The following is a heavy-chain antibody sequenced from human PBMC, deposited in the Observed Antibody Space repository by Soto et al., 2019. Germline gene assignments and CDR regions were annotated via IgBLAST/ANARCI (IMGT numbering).Heavy chain of an antibody. D-gene: IGHD1-26*01. CDR2: ISSSSYI. J-gene: IGHJ4*02. CDR1: GFTFSSYS. Sequence: GGSLRLSCAASGFTFSSYSMNWVRQAPGKGLEWVSSISSSSYIYYADSVKGRFTISRDNAKNSLYLQMNSLRAEDTAVYYCARGVSGSYYFDYWGQGTLVTVSS. CDR3: ARGVSGSYYFDY. V-gene: IGHV3-21*01.